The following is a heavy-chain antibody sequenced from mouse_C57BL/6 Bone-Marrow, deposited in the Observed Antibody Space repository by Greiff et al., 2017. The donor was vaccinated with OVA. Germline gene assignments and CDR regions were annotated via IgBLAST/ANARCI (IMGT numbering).Heavy chain of an antibody. CDR3: TSRLLYSYYFDY. D-gene: IGHD2-12*01. V-gene: IGHV1-15*01. Sequence: QVQLKQSGAELVRPGASVTLSCKASGYTFTDYEMHWVKQTPVHGLEWIGAIDPETGGTAYNQKFKGKAILTADKSSSTAYMELRSLTSEDSAVDYCTSRLLYSYYFDYWGQGTTLTVSS. J-gene: IGHJ2*01. CDR1: GYTFTDYE. CDR2: IDPETGGT.